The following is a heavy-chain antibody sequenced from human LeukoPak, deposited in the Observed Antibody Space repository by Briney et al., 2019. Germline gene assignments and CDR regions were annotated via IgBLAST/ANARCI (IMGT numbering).Heavy chain of an antibody. D-gene: IGHD6-13*01. CDR1: GGSISSGGYY. Sequence: PSETLSLTCTVSGGSISSGGYYWSWIRQHLGKGLEWIGYIYYSGSTYYNPSLKSRVTISVDTSKNQFSLKLSSVTAADTAVYYCARSSEQQLVRRWYFDLWGRGTLVTVSS. CDR2: IYYSGST. J-gene: IGHJ2*01. V-gene: IGHV4-31*03. CDR3: ARSSEQQLVRRWYFDL.